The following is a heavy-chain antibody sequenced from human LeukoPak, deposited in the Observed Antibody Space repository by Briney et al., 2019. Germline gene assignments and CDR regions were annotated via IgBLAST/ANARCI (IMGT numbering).Heavy chain of an antibody. V-gene: IGHV3-23*01. CDR1: GFTFSNYA. J-gene: IGHJ4*02. CDR2: ITGSGDST. Sequence: PGESLRLSCAASGFTFSNYAMSWVRQAPGKGLEWVSTITGSGDSTYYADSVKGRFTISRDNSKNTLYLQMNSLRAEDTAVYYCAKHQGFDYWGQGTLVTVSS. CDR3: AKHQGFDY.